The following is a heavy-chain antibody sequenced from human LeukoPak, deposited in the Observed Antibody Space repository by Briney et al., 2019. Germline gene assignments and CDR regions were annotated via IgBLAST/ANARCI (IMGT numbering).Heavy chain of an antibody. CDR1: GYTVTSYG. CDR2: ISAYNGNT. V-gene: IGHV1-18*01. J-gene: IGHJ3*02. CDR3: ARELKSSGFPSGAFDI. D-gene: IGHD3-22*01. Sequence: ASVKVSCKASGYTVTSYGISWVRPAPGQGLEWMGWISAYNGNTNYAQKLQGRVTMTTDTSTSTAYLELRSLRSDDTAVYYCARELKSSGFPSGAFDIWGQGTMVTVSS.